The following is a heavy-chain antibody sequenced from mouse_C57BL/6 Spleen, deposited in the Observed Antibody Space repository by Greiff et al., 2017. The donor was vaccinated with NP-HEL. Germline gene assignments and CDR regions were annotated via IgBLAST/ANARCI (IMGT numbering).Heavy chain of an antibody. J-gene: IGHJ3*01. V-gene: IGHV1-7*01. CDR2: INPSSGYT. CDR3: ARDYYGSSSPFAY. Sequence: QVQLQQSGAELAKPGASVKLSCKASGYTFTSYWMNWVKQRPGQGLEWIGYINPSSGYTKYNQKFKDKATLTADKSSSTAYMQLSSLTYEDSAVYYCARDYYGSSSPFAYWGQGTLVTVSA. D-gene: IGHD1-1*01. CDR1: GYTFTSYW.